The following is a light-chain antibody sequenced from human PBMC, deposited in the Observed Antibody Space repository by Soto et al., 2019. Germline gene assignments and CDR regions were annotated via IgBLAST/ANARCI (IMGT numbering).Light chain of an antibody. Sequence: EIVLTQSPGTLSLSPGERATLSCRASQSVSSSFLAWYQQKPGQAPRLLIYGASSRATGIPDRFSGSGSGTDFTLTNSRLEPEDVAVYYCQQYGNSPLTFGGGTKVEIK. CDR3: QQYGNSPLT. J-gene: IGKJ4*01. CDR1: QSVSSSF. CDR2: GAS. V-gene: IGKV3-20*01.